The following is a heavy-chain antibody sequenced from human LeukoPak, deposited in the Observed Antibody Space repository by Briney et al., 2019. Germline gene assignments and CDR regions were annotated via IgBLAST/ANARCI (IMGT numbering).Heavy chain of an antibody. V-gene: IGHV4-59*01. CDR2: IYYSGST. CDR3: ARGGNCSGGSCYSDRGWFDP. Sequence: PSETLSLTCTVSGGSINNYYWSWIRQPPGQGLEWIGYIYYSGSTNYNPSLKSRVTISVDTSKSQFSLKLSSVTAADTAVYYCARGGNCSGGSCYSDRGWFDPWGQGTLVTVSS. CDR1: GGSINNYY. J-gene: IGHJ5*02. D-gene: IGHD2-15*01.